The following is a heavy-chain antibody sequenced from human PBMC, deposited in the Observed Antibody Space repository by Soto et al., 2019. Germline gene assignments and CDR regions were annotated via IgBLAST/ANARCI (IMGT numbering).Heavy chain of an antibody. CDR3: AREISALWGFGIDH. J-gene: IGHJ4*02. D-gene: IGHD3-10*01. CDR1: GFSFSSYE. CDR2: ISGSGASE. Sequence: DVQLLESGGGLVQPGGSLRLSCAASGFSFSSYEMNWVRQAPGKGLEWVSYISGSGASEYYADSVKGRFTISRDNAMNSLHLQMNSLRAEDTAVYYCAREISALWGFGIDHWGQGTLVTVSS. V-gene: IGHV3-48*03.